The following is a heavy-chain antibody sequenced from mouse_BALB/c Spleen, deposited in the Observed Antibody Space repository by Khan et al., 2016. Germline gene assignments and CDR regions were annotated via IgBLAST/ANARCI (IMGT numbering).Heavy chain of an antibody. V-gene: IGHV2-6-7*01. D-gene: IGHD2-2*01. CDR2: IWGDGST. Sequence: QVQLKESGPGLVAPSQSLSITCTVSGFSLTAFGVNWVRQSPGKGLEWLGMIWGDGSTDYNSALKTRLSITKDKSKSQFFLKMNSLQTDDTARYYCASYYVYDGGFAYWGQGTLVTVSA. CDR3: ASYYVYDGGFAY. J-gene: IGHJ3*01. CDR1: GFSLTAFG.